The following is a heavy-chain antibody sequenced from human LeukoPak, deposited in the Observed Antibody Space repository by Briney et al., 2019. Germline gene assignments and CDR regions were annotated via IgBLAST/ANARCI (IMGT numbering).Heavy chain of an antibody. J-gene: IGHJ6*03. Sequence: GASAKVSCKASGGTFSSYAISWVRQAPGQGLEWMGGIIPIFGTANYAQKFQGRVTITADESTSTAYMELSSLRSEDTAVYYCAVYDFWSGYYTVAGKLDYYYYYYMDVWGKGTTVTVSS. D-gene: IGHD3-3*01. CDR3: AVYDFWSGYYTVAGKLDYYYYYYMDV. V-gene: IGHV1-69*13. CDR1: GGTFSSYA. CDR2: IIPIFGTA.